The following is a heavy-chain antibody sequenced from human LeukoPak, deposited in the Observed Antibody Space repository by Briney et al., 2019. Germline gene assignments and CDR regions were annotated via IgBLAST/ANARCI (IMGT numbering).Heavy chain of an antibody. Sequence: GGSLRLSCAASGFTFSNHNMNWVRQAPGKGLEWVSSISGRSDYIYYADSVKGRFTISRDNAKNSLYLQMNSLRAEDTAVYYCTGGYYLDYWGQGMLVTVSP. CDR2: ISGRSDYI. CDR3: TGGYYLDY. D-gene: IGHD3-16*01. J-gene: IGHJ4*02. V-gene: IGHV3-21*06. CDR1: GFTFSNHN.